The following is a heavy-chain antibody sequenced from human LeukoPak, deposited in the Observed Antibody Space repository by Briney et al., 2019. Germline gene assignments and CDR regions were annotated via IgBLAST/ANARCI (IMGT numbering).Heavy chain of an antibody. CDR3: ARDRYYYDSSGSTRTFDY. J-gene: IGHJ4*02. CDR1: GGSISSYY. D-gene: IGHD3-22*01. V-gene: IGHV4-4*07. CDR2: IYTSGST. Sequence: SETLSLTCTVSGGSISSYYWSWIRQPAGKGLEWIGRIYTSGSTNYNPSLKSRVTMSVDTSKNQFSLKLSSVTAADTAVYYCARDRYYYDSSGSTRTFDYWGQGTLVTVSS.